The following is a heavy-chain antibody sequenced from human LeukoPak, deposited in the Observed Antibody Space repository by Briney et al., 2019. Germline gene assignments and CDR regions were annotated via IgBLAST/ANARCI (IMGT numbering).Heavy chain of an antibody. V-gene: IGHV4-61*02. D-gene: IGHD3-22*01. Sequence: PSQTLSLTCTVSGGSIRSGSYYWSWIRRPAGKGLEWIGRIYTSGSTNYNPSLKSRVTISVDTSKNQFSLKVSSVTAADTAVYYCARHDTYYYNTSGYVIFDYWGQGTLVTVSS. J-gene: IGHJ4*02. CDR2: IYTSGST. CDR3: ARHDTYYYNTSGYVIFDY. CDR1: GGSIRSGSYY.